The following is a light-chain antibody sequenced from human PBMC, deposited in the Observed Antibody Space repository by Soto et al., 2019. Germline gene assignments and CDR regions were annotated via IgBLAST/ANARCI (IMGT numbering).Light chain of an antibody. CDR1: QSISTK. CDR3: QQYINWPT. Sequence: VLTQSPATLSVSPGERATLSCRASQSISTKLAWYQKKPGQSPRLLIYDAPNRATGIPARISGSGSGTDFTLTISSLQSEDFAVYYCQQYINWPTFGQGTRLDI. J-gene: IGKJ2*01. V-gene: IGKV3-15*01. CDR2: DAP.